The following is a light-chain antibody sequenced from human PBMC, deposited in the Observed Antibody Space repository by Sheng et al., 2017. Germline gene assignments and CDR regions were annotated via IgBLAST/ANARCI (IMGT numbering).Light chain of an antibody. CDR1: QGISNY. Sequence: DIQMTQSPSSLSASVGDRVTITCRASQGISNYLAWYQQKPGIVPKLLIYAASTLQSGVPSRFSGSGSGTDFTLTISSLQPEDVATYYCQKYNSAPKTFGPGTESRISN. CDR3: QKYNSAPKT. J-gene: IGKJ3*01. CDR2: AAS. V-gene: IGKV1-27*01.